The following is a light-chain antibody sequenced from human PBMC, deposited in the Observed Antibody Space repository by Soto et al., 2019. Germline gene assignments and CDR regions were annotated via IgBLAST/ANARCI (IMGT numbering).Light chain of an antibody. Sequence: EIVLTQSPAALSLSPGERATLSCRASQSVSSYLAWYQQKPGQAPRLLIYEASTRATGIPARFSGSGSGTDFTLTISRLEPEDFAVYSCQQYGSSPTTFGQGTRLEI. V-gene: IGKV3-20*01. CDR1: QSVSSY. CDR3: QQYGSSPTT. CDR2: EAS. J-gene: IGKJ5*01.